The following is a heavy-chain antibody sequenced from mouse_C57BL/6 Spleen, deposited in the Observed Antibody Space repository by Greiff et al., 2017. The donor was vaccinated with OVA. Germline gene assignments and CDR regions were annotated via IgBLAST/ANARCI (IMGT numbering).Heavy chain of an antibody. CDR1: GYAFTNYL. CDR3: AREPSMITGWYFDV. D-gene: IGHD2-4*01. V-gene: IGHV1-54*01. CDR2: INPGSGGT. J-gene: IGHJ1*03. Sequence: QVQLQQSGAELVRPGTSVKVSCKASGYAFTNYLIEWVKQRPGQGLEWIGVINPGSGGTNYNEKFKGKATLTADKSSSTAYMQLSSLTSEDSAVYFCAREPSMITGWYFDVWGTGTTVTVSS.